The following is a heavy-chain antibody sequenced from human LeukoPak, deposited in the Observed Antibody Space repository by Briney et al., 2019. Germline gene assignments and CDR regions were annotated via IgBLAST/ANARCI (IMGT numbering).Heavy chain of an antibody. CDR3: ARPTLTGYSSGFGY. D-gene: IGHD6-19*01. CDR1: GYSFTSYW. Sequence: GESLKISCKASGYSFTSYWIVWVRQMPGKGLEWMGIIYPGDSDTRYSPSFQGRVTISADKSISTAFLQWSGLKASDTAIYYCARPTLTGYSSGFGYWGQGTLVTVSS. V-gene: IGHV5-51*01. J-gene: IGHJ4*02. CDR2: IYPGDSDT.